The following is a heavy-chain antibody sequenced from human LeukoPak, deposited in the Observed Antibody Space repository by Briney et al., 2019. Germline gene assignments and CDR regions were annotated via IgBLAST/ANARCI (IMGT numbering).Heavy chain of an antibody. D-gene: IGHD6-6*01. J-gene: IGHJ6*03. CDR1: GGTFSSYA. CDR3: AIIYSSSDPSYYYYYMDV. Sequence: ASVKVSCKASGGTFSSYAISWVRQAPGQGLEWMGGIIPIFGTANSAQKFQGRVTITTDESTSTAYMELSSLRSEDTAVYYCAIIYSSSDPSYYYYYMDVWGKGTTVTVSS. V-gene: IGHV1-69*05. CDR2: IIPIFGTA.